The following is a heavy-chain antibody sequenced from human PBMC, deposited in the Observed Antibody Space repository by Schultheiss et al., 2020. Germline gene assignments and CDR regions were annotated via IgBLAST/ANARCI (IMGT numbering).Heavy chain of an antibody. CDR3: ARVSRNDFWSGYYYNVDY. Sequence: SETLSLTCTVSGGSISSYYWSWIRQPAGKGLEWIGRIYTSGSTNYNPSLKSRVTISVDTSKNQFSLILSSVTAADTAVYYCARVSRNDFWSGYYYNVDYWGQGTLVTVSS. V-gene: IGHV4-4*07. CDR2: IYTSGST. J-gene: IGHJ4*02. D-gene: IGHD3-3*01. CDR1: GGSISSYY.